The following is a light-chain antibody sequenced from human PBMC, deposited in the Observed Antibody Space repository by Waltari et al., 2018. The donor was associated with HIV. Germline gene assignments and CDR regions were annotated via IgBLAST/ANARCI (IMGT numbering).Light chain of an antibody. Sequence: QSALTQPASVSGSPGQSITISCTGTNSDIGKYNLVSWYQQHPGKVPKVLIFGVTTLPSGISHRCSGSKSDNTASLTISWLQAEDEADYYCSSYATGNTYVFGTGTSVTVL. CDR3: SSYATGNTYV. J-gene: IGLJ1*01. CDR1: NSDIGKYNL. CDR2: GVT. V-gene: IGLV2-23*02.